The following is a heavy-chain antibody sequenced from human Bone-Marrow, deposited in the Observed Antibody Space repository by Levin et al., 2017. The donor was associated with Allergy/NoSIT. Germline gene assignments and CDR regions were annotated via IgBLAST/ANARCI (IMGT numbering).Heavy chain of an antibody. CDR1: GFTFSDYY. Sequence: GESLKISCAASGFTFSDYYMSWIRQAPGKGLEWVSYISSSGSTIYYADSVKGRFTISRDNAKNSLYLQMNSLRAEDTAVYYCAKTTMITFGGVIVEHTNWGQGTLVTVSS. D-gene: IGHD3-16*02. J-gene: IGHJ4*02. CDR2: ISSSGSTI. V-gene: IGHV3-11*01. CDR3: AKTTMITFGGVIVEHTN.